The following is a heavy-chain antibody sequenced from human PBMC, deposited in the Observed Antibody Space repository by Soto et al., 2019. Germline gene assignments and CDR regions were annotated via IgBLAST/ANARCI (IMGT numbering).Heavy chain of an antibody. D-gene: IGHD6-13*01. CDR1: GFTFSSYA. CDR3: AKDEIGIAYDYYNGMDV. Sequence: PGGSLRLSCAASGFTFSSYAMSWVRQAPGKGLEWVSAISGSGGSTYYADSVKGRFTISKDNSKNTLYLQMNSLRAEDTAVYYCAKDEIGIAYDYYNGMDVWGQGTTVTVSS. CDR2: ISGSGGST. V-gene: IGHV3-23*01. J-gene: IGHJ6*02.